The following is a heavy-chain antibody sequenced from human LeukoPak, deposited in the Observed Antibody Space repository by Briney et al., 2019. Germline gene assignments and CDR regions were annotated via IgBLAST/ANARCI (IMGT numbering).Heavy chain of an antibody. CDR2: IYYSGST. V-gene: IGHV4-59*01. Sequence: SETLSLTCTVSGGSISSYYWSWIRQPPGKGLEWIGYIYYSGSTNYNPSLKSRVTISVDTSKNQFSLKLGSVTAADTAVYYCARAYSSGWYSDAFDIWGQGTMVTVSS. D-gene: IGHD6-19*01. CDR3: ARAYSSGWYSDAFDI. CDR1: GGSISSYY. J-gene: IGHJ3*02.